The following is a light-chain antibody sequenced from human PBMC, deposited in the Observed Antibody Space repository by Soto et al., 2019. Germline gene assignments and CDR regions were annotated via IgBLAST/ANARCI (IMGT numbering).Light chain of an antibody. Sequence: QSALAQPASVSGSPGQSIAISCTGTSSDIGAYDYVSWYQQSPDKPPKLIIYEVSHRPSGVSDRFSGSKSVNTATLTISRLQAEDEADYYCSPYTSSSTRVFGTGTKLTVL. J-gene: IGLJ1*01. V-gene: IGLV2-14*03. CDR1: SSDIGAYDY. CDR2: EVS. CDR3: SPYTSSSTRV.